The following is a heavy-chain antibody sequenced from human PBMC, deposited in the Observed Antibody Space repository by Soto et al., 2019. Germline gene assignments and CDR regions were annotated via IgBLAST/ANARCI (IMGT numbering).Heavy chain of an antibody. J-gene: IGHJ4*02. V-gene: IGHV1-2*02. Sequence: GASVKVSCKASGYTFTGYYMHWVRQAPGQGLEWMGWINPNSGGTNYAQKFQGRVTMTRDTSISTAYMELSRLRSDDTAVYYCARDPQASIAAQPDDYWGQGTLVTVSS. CDR1: GYTFTGYY. CDR3: ARDPQASIAAQPDDY. D-gene: IGHD6-13*01. CDR2: INPNSGGT.